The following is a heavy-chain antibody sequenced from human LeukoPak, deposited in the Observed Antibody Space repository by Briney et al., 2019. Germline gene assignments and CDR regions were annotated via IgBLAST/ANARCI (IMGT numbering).Heavy chain of an antibody. V-gene: IGHV1-8*01. CDR2: MHPNSGDT. J-gene: IGHJ6*02. Sequence: ASVKVSCKTSGYTFTGYDINWVRQAAGQGFEWMGWMHPNSGDTGYAHNLQGRITITRDSSTATAYMELSSLRSEDTAVYYCAADLEIQLWFGVGYGMDVWGQGTTVTVSS. CDR1: GYTFTGYD. CDR3: AADLEIQLWFGVGYGMDV. D-gene: IGHD5-18*01.